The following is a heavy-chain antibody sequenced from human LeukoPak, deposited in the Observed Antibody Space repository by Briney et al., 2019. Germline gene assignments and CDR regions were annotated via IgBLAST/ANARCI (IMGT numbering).Heavy chain of an antibody. Sequence: GGSLRLFCAASGFTSSSYWMNWARQAPGKGLEWVASINHNGNVNYYVDSVKGRFTISRDNAKNSLYLQMSNLRAEDTAVYFCARGGGLDVWGQGATVTVSS. V-gene: IGHV3-7*03. CDR1: GFTSSSYW. D-gene: IGHD3-16*01. CDR3: ARGGGLDV. CDR2: INHNGNVN. J-gene: IGHJ6*02.